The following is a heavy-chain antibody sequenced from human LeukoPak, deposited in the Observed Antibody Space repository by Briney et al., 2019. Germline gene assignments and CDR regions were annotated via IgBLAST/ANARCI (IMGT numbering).Heavy chain of an antibody. Sequence: ASGKVSCKASGYTFTEHFIHWVRQAPGQGLQYMGWIHPASANTVYAQMFHGRVTLTRDTPATTTYMELSGLRSDDTAVYYCARDLRPANLWGQGTLVTVSS. CDR3: ARDLRPANL. V-gene: IGHV1-2*02. J-gene: IGHJ4*02. D-gene: IGHD1-7*01. CDR2: IHPASANT. CDR1: GYTFTEHF.